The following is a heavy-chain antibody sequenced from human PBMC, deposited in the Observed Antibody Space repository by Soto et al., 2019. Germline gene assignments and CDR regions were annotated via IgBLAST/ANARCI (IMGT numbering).Heavy chain of an antibody. CDR3: ARDLTRYGDPSDAFDI. CDR1: GFTFSSYW. V-gene: IGHV3-74*01. CDR2: INSDGSYT. Sequence: PGGSLRLSCAASGFTFSSYWMHWVRQAPGKGLVWVSRINSDGSYTSSADSVKGRFTISKDNAKNSLYLQMNSLRAEDTAVYYCARDLTRYGDPSDAFDIWGQGTMVTVSS. D-gene: IGHD4-17*01. J-gene: IGHJ3*02.